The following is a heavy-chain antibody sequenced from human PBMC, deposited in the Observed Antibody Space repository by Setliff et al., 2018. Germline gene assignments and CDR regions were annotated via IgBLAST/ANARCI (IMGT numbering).Heavy chain of an antibody. D-gene: IGHD5-18*01. CDR3: ARRGYGGYIYGSFDS. CDR2: IYPADSDT. J-gene: IGHJ5*01. CDR1: GYRFTRQW. Sequence: GESLKISCKASGYRFTRQWIAWVRQTPGRGLEWMGIIYPADSDTTYSPSFQGQVTISVYKSLSTAYLQWSSLKASDSGKYYCARRGYGGYIYGSFDSWGQGTLVTVSS. V-gene: IGHV5-51*01.